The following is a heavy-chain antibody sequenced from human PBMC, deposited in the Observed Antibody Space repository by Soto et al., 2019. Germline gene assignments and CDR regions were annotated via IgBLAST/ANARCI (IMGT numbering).Heavy chain of an antibody. D-gene: IGHD2-15*01. J-gene: IGHJ5*02. CDR2: ISAYNGNT. CDR1: GYTFTSYG. CDR3: ARSAATLVGWFDP. V-gene: IGHV1-18*04. Sequence: GASVKVSCKASGYTFTSYGISWVRQAPGQGLEWMGLISAYNGNTNYAQKLQDRVTMTTDSSTSTAYMELRSLRSDDTAVYYCARSAATLVGWFDPWGQGTLVTVSS.